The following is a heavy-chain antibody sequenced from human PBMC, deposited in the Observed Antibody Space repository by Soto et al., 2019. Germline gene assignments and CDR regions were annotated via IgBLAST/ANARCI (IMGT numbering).Heavy chain of an antibody. CDR3: ARDQQWLVRFYFDF. J-gene: IGHJ4*02. D-gene: IGHD6-19*01. Sequence: PGGSLRLSCAASGFTFRDYSMNWVRQAPGKGLEWVASISSRNTYIQYADSVRGRFTISRDNARDSLYLQMDNVSAGDTAMYYCARDQQWLVRFYFDFWGQGTLVTVSS. CDR2: ISSRNTYI. CDR1: GFTFRDYS. V-gene: IGHV3-21*01.